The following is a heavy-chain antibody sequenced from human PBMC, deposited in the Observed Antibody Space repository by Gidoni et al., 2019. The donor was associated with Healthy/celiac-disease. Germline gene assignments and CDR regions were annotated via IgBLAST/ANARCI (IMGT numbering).Heavy chain of an antibody. J-gene: IGHJ3*02. V-gene: IGHV1-2*02. CDR3: ASFLFGAVDGNGAFDI. Sequence: QVQLVQSGAEVKKPGASVKVSCKASGYTFTAYYMHWVRQAPAQGLEWMGWINPNSGGTNYAQKFQGRVTMTRDTSISTAYMELSRLRSDDTAVYYCASFLFGAVDGNGAFDIWGQGTMVTVSS. CDR1: GYTFTAYY. CDR2: INPNSGGT. D-gene: IGHD6-19*01.